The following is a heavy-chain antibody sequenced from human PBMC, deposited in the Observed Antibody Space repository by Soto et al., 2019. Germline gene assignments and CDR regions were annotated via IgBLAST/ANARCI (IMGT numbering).Heavy chain of an antibody. CDR3: TRLSVGSPGYYYNDP. V-gene: IGHV4-30-2*01. D-gene: IGHD3-22*01. CDR2: IYHSGST. Sequence: LSLTCAVSGGSISSGGYSWSWIRQPPGKGLEWIGYIYHSGSTYYNPSLKSRVTISVDRSKNQFSLKLSSVTAADTAVYYCTRLSVGSPGYYYNDPWGQGPLVTVS. J-gene: IGHJ5*02. CDR1: GGSISSGGYS.